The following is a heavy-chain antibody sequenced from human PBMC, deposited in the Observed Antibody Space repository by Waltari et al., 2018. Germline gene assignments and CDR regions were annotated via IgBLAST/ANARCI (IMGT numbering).Heavy chain of an antibody. D-gene: IGHD5-12*01. Sequence: QLQLQESGPGLVKPSETLSLTCTVSGGSISSSSYYWGWIRQPPGKGLEWIGSIYYSGSTYYNPSLKSRVTISVDTSKNQFSLKLSSVTAADTAVYYCARHRSGYDSEWFDPWGQGTLVTVSS. CDR1: GGSISSSSYY. CDR3: ARHRSGYDSEWFDP. CDR2: IYYSGST. V-gene: IGHV4-39*07. J-gene: IGHJ5*02.